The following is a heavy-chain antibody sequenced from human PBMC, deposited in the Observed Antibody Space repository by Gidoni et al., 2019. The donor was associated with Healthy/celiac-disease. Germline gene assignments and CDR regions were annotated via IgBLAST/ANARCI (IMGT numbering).Heavy chain of an antibody. CDR2: IYPGDSDT. CDR1: GSSFTSYW. Sequence: EVQLVQSGAEVKKPGESLKISCKGSGSSFTSYWIGWVRQMPGKGLEWMGIIYPGDSDTRYSPSFQGQVTISADKSISTAYLQWSSLKASDTAMYYCARQAFKGGDHDLYFDPWGQGTLVTVSS. CDR3: ARQAFKGGDHDLYFDP. J-gene: IGHJ5*02. V-gene: IGHV5-51*01. D-gene: IGHD2-21*02.